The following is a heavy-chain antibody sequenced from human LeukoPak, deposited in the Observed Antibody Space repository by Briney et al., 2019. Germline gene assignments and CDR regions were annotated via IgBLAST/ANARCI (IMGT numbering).Heavy chain of an antibody. V-gene: IGHV3-48*03. J-gene: IGHJ4*02. CDR3: TKGPWGLWLPDY. CDR1: GFTFSSYE. Sequence: GGSLRLSCAASGFTFSSYEMNWVRQAPGKGLEWVSYISSSGSTIYYADSVKGRFTISRDNSKNTLYLQMNSLRAEDTAVYYCTKGPWGLWLPDYWGQGTLVTVSS. D-gene: IGHD5-18*01. CDR2: ISSSGSTI.